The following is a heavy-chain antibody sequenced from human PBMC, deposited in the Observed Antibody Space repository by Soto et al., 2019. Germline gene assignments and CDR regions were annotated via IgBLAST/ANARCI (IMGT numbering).Heavy chain of an antibody. CDR3: ARVRPPHYYDSRDWFDP. V-gene: IGHV1-46*03. CDR1: GYTFTSYG. CDR2: INPSGGST. Sequence: ASVKVSCKASGYTFTSYGISWVRQAPGQGLEWMGIINPSGGSTSYAQKFQGRVTMTRDTSTSTVYMELSSLRSEDTAVYYCARVRPPHYYDSRDWFDPWGQGTLVTVSS. J-gene: IGHJ5*02. D-gene: IGHD3-22*01.